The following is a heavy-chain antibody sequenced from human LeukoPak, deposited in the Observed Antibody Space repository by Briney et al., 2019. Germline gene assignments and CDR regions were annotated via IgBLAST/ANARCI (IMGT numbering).Heavy chain of an antibody. CDR2: IYYSGST. J-gene: IGHJ4*02. CDR1: GGSISSYY. Sequence: SETLSLTCTVSGGSISSYYWSWIRQPPGKGLEWIRYIYYSGSTNYNPSLKSRVTISVDTSKNQFSLKLSSVTAADTAVYYCATGGAKSAAMTYWGQGTLVTVSS. V-gene: IGHV4-59*01. D-gene: IGHD2-2*01. CDR3: ATGGAKSAAMTY.